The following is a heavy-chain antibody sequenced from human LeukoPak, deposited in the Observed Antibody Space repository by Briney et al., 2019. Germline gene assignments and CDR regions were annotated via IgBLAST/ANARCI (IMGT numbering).Heavy chain of an antibody. CDR2: ISPTGSTK. CDR1: GFSFSGHW. CDR3: ARGPNSNWSGLDF. J-gene: IGHJ4*02. D-gene: IGHD6-6*01. V-gene: IGHV3-74*01. Sequence: PGGSLRLSCTASGFSFSGHWMNWARQLPGKGLVWVSRISPTGSTKNYADSVKGRFTVSRDNAKNTLYLQVNNLRAEDTAVYYCARGPNSNWSGLDFWGQGTLLTVSS.